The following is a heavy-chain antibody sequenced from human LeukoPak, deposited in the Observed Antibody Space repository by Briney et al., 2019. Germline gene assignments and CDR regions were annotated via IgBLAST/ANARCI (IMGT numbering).Heavy chain of an antibody. CDR2: IHDSGST. CDR3: ARARRYTSSAFDY. D-gene: IGHD6-13*01. CDR1: GGSISGSY. V-gene: IGHV4-59*13. J-gene: IGHJ4*02. Sequence: SETLSLTCTVSGGSISGSYWTWIRQPPGKGLEWIAYIHDSGSTNYNPSLKSRVTISVDTSKNQFSLKMSSVTTADTAFYYCARARRYTSSAFDYWGQGTLVTVSS.